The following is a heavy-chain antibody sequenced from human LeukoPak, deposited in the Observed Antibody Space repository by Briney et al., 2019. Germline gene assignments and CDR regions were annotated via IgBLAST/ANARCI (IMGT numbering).Heavy chain of an antibody. J-gene: IGHJ4*02. V-gene: IGHV3-48*01. Sequence: GGSPRLSCAASGFTFSSYSINWVRQAPGKGLEWVSYISSSSSTIYYADSVKGRFTISRDNAKNSLYLQMNSLRAEDTAVYYCARDPRVDILTGLFDYWGQGTLVTVSS. CDR2: ISSSSSTI. D-gene: IGHD3-9*01. CDR3: ARDPRVDILTGLFDY. CDR1: GFTFSSYS.